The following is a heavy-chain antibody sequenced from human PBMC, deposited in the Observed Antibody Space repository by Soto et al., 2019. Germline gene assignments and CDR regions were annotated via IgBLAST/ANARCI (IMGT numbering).Heavy chain of an antibody. CDR2: ISSNGGST. V-gene: IGHV3-64D*06. CDR3: VNSPPRGYSYGFGGFVDY. D-gene: IGHD5-18*01. Sequence: GGSLRLSCSASGFTFSSYAMHWVRQAPGKGLEYVSAISSNGGSTYYADSVKGRFTISRDNSKNTLYLQMSSLRAEDTAVYYSVNSPPRGYSYGFGGFVDYWGQGTLVTVSS. J-gene: IGHJ4*02. CDR1: GFTFSSYA.